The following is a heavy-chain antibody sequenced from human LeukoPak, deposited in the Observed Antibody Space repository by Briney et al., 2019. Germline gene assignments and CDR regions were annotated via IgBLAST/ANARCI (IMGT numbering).Heavy chain of an antibody. Sequence: PSETLSLTCTVSGGSTSSSSYYWGWIRQPPGKGLEWIGSIYYSGSTYYNPSLKSRATISVDTSKNQFSLKLSSVTAADTAVYYCARERRDGYRLHYMDVWGKGTTVTISS. CDR3: ARERRDGYRLHYMDV. CDR1: GGSTSSSSYY. V-gene: IGHV4-39*01. D-gene: IGHD5-24*01. J-gene: IGHJ6*03. CDR2: IYYSGST.